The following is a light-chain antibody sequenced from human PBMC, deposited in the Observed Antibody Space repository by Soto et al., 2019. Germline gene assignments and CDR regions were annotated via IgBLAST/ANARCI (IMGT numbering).Light chain of an antibody. Sequence: DMQMTQSPSSLSASVGDRVTITCRASQGLGNYLAWYQQKPVKAPKLLIYSASSLQSGVPSRFSGSGSGTDFTLTISGLQPEDVATYYCLTYNGPPLSLGGGTKVEI. J-gene: IGKJ4*01. CDR3: LTYNGPPLS. CDR1: QGLGNY. V-gene: IGKV1-27*01. CDR2: SAS.